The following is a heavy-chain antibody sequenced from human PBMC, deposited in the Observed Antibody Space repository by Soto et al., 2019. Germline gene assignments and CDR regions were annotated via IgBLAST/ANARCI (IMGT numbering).Heavy chain of an antibody. V-gene: IGHV4-31*03. Sequence: SETLSLTCTVSGGSISSGGYYWSWIRQQPGKGLEWIGYIYYSGSTYYNPSLKSRVTISVDTSKNQFSLKLSSVTAADTAVYYCARDSRGYCSGGSCASYYYCYYMDVWGKGTTVTVSS. D-gene: IGHD2-15*01. CDR3: ARDSRGYCSGGSCASYYYCYYMDV. CDR2: IYYSGST. CDR1: GGSISSGGYY. J-gene: IGHJ6*03.